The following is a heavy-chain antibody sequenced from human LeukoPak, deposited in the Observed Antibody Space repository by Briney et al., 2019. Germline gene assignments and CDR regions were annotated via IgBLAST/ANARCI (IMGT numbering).Heavy chain of an antibody. CDR1: GFTFSSYW. CDR2: IKQEGSEK. V-gene: IGHV3-7*01. D-gene: IGHD6-6*01. J-gene: IGHJ4*02. Sequence: PGGSLRLSCAASGFTFSSYWMSWVRQAPGKGLEWVANIKQEGSEKYYVDSVKGRFTISRDNAENSLYLQMNSLRVEDTAVYYCASDAARPDYWGQGTLVTVSS. CDR3: ASDAARPDY.